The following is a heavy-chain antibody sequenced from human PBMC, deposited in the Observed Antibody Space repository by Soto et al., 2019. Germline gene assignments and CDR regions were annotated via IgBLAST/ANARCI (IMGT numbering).Heavy chain of an antibody. V-gene: IGHV5-51*01. CDR2: IYPDDSDT. CDR3: ARQRSAVVTAPSVH. CDR1: GYNFSTYW. Sequence: GESLKISCKVSGYNFSTYWIAWVRQMPGKGLEWMGIIYPDDSDTRYSPSFKGQVTMSADKSISTAYLQWSSLKASDTALYYCARQRSAVVTAPSVHWGQGTLVTVSS. D-gene: IGHD5-18*01. J-gene: IGHJ4*02.